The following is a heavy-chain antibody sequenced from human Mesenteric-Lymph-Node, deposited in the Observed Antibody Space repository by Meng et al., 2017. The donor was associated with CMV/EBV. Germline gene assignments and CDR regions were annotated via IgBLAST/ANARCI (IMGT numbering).Heavy chain of an antibody. V-gene: IGHV4-34*01. CDR1: GGSLSGYF. J-gene: IGHJ6*02. D-gene: IGHD1-26*01. CDR3: ARFWARRGSHQLSYYYYGMDV. Sequence: SETLSLTCAVHGGSLSGYFWSWVRQPPGKGLEYIGEIYHSGSTNYNPSLRSRVTISIDTSKNQFFLSLSSVTAADTAVYYCARFWARRGSHQLSYYYYGMDVWGQGTTVTVSS. CDR2: IYHSGST.